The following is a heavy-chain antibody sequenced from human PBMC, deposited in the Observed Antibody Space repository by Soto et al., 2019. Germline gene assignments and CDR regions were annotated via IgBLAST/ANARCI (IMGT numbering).Heavy chain of an antibody. CDR2: ISGSGGST. Sequence: SGGSMRLSCAASGFTFSSYAMSWVRQAPGKGLEWVSAISGSGGSTYYADSVKGRFTISRDNSKNTLYLQMNSLRAEDTAVYYCAKDRGYLYGFWSGYRRGDYYYYGMDVWGQGTTVTVSS. J-gene: IGHJ6*02. D-gene: IGHD3-3*01. CDR3: AKDRGYLYGFWSGYRRGDYYYYGMDV. CDR1: GFTFSSYA. V-gene: IGHV3-23*01.